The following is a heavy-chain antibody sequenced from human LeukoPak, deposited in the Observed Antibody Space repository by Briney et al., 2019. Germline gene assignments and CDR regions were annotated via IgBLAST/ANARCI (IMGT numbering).Heavy chain of an antibody. J-gene: IGHJ4*02. Sequence: SQTLSLTCAISGDSVSSNGAAWDWIRQSPSRGLEWLGRTYYRSQQWYSDYAPSVKGRITINADTSQNQFSLHLNSVTPEDAAVYYCGRETDFGVVTNWGQGTLVTVSS. CDR3: GRETDFGVVTN. D-gene: IGHD3-3*01. CDR1: GDSVSSNGAA. CDR2: TYYRSQQWYS. V-gene: IGHV6-1*01.